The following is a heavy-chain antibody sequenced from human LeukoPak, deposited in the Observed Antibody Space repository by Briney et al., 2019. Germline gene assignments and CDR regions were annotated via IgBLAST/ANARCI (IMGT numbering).Heavy chain of an antibody. V-gene: IGHV5-51*01. D-gene: IGHD3-10*01. Sequence: GESLKISCKGSGYSFTSYWIGWVRQMPGKGLEWMGIIYPGDSDTRYSPSFQGQVTISADKSISTAYLQWSSLKASDTAMYYCARHSLECGFGGPCYYYGMDVWGQGTTVTVSS. CDR1: GYSFTSYW. CDR2: IYPGDSDT. CDR3: ARHSLECGFGGPCYYYGMDV. J-gene: IGHJ6*02.